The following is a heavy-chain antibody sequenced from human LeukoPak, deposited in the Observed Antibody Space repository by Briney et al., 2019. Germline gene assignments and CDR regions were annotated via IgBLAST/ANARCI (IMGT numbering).Heavy chain of an antibody. CDR1: GFTFSSYA. Sequence: GRSLRLPCAASGFTFSSYAMHWVRQAPGKGLEWVAVISYDGSNKYYADSVKGRFTISRDNSKNTPYLQMNSLRAEDTAVYYCARFDDYGGNGLDYWGQGTLVTVSS. D-gene: IGHD4-23*01. J-gene: IGHJ4*02. V-gene: IGHV3-30-3*01. CDR3: ARFDDYGGNGLDY. CDR2: ISYDGSNK.